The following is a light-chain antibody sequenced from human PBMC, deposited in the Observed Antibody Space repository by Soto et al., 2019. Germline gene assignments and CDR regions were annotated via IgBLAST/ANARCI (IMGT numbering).Light chain of an antibody. CDR2: GAS. CDR1: QSINIY. CDR3: QQSYSSPYT. J-gene: IGKJ2*01. Sequence: DIQLTQSPSSLSASVGDRVTVTCRTSQSINIYLNWYQQKPGKAPTLLIYGASSLQSGVPSRFSGGGSRTDITLTIRSLQTEDFATYYCQQSYSSPYTFGQGTKLEI. V-gene: IGKV1-39*01.